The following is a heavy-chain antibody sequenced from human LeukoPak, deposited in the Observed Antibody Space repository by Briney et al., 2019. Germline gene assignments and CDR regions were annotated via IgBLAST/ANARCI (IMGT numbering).Heavy chain of an antibody. CDR1: GFTFSSSG. J-gene: IGHJ4*02. Sequence: PGGSLRLSCAGSGFTFSSSGINRVRQTPGKGLEWVSVISGGGDSTYYADSVKGRFTIARDNSKNTVYLQMSSLRAEDTAVYYCAKHIGDSCYSAVDYWGQGTLVTVSS. D-gene: IGHD2-15*01. CDR2: ISGGGDST. V-gene: IGHV3-23*01. CDR3: AKHIGDSCYSAVDY.